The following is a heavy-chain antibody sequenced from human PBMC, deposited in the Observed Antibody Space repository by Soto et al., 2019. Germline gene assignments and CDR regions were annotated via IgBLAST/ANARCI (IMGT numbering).Heavy chain of an antibody. CDR2: IYYSGNS. D-gene: IGHD3-10*01. CDR1: GASITSDGYY. CDR3: ARTVGSGSPDFDY. J-gene: IGHJ4*02. Sequence: QMQLQESGPGLLKTSQTLALTCSVSGASITSDGYYWSWIRQFPGKGLEWIGHIYYSGNSYYNLSLGSRLLISVDTSKNQFSLKLSSVTAADTAVYYCARTVGSGSPDFDYWGQGILVTVSS. V-gene: IGHV4-31*03.